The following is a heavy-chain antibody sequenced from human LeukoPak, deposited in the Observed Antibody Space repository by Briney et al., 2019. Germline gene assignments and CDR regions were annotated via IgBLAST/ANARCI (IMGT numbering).Heavy chain of an antibody. CDR3: ARGRGKFDMRAEEALDM. V-gene: IGHV3-30-3*01. CDR2: ISYDGSNK. D-gene: IGHD5-24*01. Sequence: GGSLRLSCAASGFTFSSYAMHWVRQAPGKGLEWVAVISYDGSNKYYADSVKGRFTISRDNSKNTLYLQMNSLRAEDTAVYYCARGRGKFDMRAEEALDMWGQGTVVTVS. CDR1: GFTFSSYA. J-gene: IGHJ3*02.